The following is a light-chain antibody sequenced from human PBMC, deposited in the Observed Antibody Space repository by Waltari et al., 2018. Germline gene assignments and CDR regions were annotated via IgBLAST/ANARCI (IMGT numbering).Light chain of an antibody. V-gene: IGLV2-14*01. CDR1: TMYAGGYTP. CDR2: DVN. J-gene: IGLJ3*02. CDR3: GSYTGSTTWV. Sequence: QSALPQPASVSGSPGQSITISCTGATMYAGGYTPVSWYQQRPCKAPKLLVFDVNNRPSGVSNRFSGSKSGNTASLTISGLRAEDEAAYCCGSYTGSTTWVFGGGTKLTVL.